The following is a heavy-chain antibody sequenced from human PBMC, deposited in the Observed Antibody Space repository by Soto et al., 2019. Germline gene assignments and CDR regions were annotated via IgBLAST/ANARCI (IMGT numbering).Heavy chain of an antibody. CDR1: GFTFNNYA. V-gene: IGHV3-23*01. D-gene: IGHD3-10*01. CDR3: AKGRGGSGSLTPRVDF. Sequence: EVQLLESGGGSVQPGGSLRLSCAASGFTFNNYAMTWVRQAPGKGLEWVSAISGGGDTTSYAYSVKGRFTVSRDGSKNTLYLQMSSLRAEDTALYYCAKGRGGSGSLTPRVDFWGQGTLVTVSS. CDR2: ISGGGDTT. J-gene: IGHJ4*02.